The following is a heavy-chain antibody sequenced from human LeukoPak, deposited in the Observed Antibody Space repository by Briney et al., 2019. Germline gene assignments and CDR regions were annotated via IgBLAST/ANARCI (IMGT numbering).Heavy chain of an antibody. D-gene: IGHD6-19*01. Sequence: GASVKVSCKASGYTFTGYYMHWVRQAPGQGLEWMGWINPNSGDTNYGQKFQGRVTMTRDTSISTAYMELSRLRSDDTAVYYCARGVAGAYYYYYMDAWGKGTTVTVSS. V-gene: IGHV1-2*02. CDR1: GYTFTGYY. CDR2: INPNSGDT. CDR3: ARGVAGAYYYYYMDA. J-gene: IGHJ6*03.